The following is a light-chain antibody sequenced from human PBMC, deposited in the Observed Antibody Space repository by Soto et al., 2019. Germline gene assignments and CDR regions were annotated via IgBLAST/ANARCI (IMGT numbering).Light chain of an antibody. V-gene: IGKV1-39*01. Sequence: DIQMTQSPSSLSASVGDRVTITCRASQSISSYLNWYQQKPGKAPKLLIYAASSLQSGVPSRFRGSASGTDFTLPISSLQPEDFATYSCQQSYSTPISFGPGTKVDIK. CDR2: AAS. J-gene: IGKJ3*01. CDR1: QSISSY. CDR3: QQSYSTPIS.